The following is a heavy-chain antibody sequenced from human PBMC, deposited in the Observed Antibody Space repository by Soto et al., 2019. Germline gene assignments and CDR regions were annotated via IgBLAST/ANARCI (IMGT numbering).Heavy chain of an antibody. CDR2: ISSSSSYI. J-gene: IGHJ6*02. CDR3: ARDNFPPTYGMDV. CDR1: GLTFSSYS. Sequence: PGGSLRLSCAASGLTFSSYSMNWVRQAPGKGLEWVSSISSSSSYIYYADSVKGRFTISRDNAKNSLYLQMNSLRAEDTAVYYCARDNFPPTYGMDVWGQGTTVTVSS. V-gene: IGHV3-21*01.